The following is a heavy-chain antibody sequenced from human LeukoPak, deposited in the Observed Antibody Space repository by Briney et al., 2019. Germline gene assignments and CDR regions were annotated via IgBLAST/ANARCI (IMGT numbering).Heavy chain of an antibody. V-gene: IGHV3-30*03. Sequence: GGSLRLSCAASGFTFTTYGMHWVRQAPGKGLEWVAFISFDGSMNFYADSVKGRFTISRDNAENSLYLQMNSLRDEDTAVYYCARDPYSGGYGAYYYYYMDVWGKGTTVTVSS. CDR2: ISFDGSMN. D-gene: IGHD6-19*01. J-gene: IGHJ6*03. CDR3: ARDPYSGGYGAYYYYYMDV. CDR1: GFTFTTYG.